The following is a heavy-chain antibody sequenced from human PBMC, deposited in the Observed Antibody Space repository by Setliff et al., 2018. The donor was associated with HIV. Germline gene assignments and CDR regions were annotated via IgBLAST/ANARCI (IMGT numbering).Heavy chain of an antibody. D-gene: IGHD3-16*01. J-gene: IGHJ4*02. CDR1: NGSIGSFY. CDR3: ARANNDYLDLDY. CDR2: IHFNGVT. V-gene: IGHV4-59*01. Sequence: SETLSLTCTVSNGSIGSFYWTWIRQPPGKELEWIGYIHFNGVTKYSHSLKSRVSMSVDTSKSKFSLKLTAVTAADTAVYYCARANNDYLDLDYWGQGALVTVSS.